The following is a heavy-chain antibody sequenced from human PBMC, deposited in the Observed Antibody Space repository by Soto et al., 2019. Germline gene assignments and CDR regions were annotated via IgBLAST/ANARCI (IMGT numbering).Heavy chain of an antibody. D-gene: IGHD6-6*01. Sequence: QGTLKESGPTLVNPTQTLTLTCSFSGFSLSTSGVGVGWIRQSPGKAPEWLALIYWSGDEHYRPSLKSRLSVLKDTSKNPVVLIMTDMDPVDTATYYCARGIATLPVFAFDIWGQGTMVTVSS. J-gene: IGHJ3*02. CDR2: IYWSGDE. V-gene: IGHV2-5*01. CDR3: ARGIATLPVFAFDI. CDR1: GFSLSTSGVG.